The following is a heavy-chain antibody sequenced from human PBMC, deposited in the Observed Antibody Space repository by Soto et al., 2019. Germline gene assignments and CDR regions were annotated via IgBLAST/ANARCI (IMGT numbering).Heavy chain of an antibody. D-gene: IGHD2-15*01. CDR1: GGFISSYY. CDR2: IYYSGST. CDR3: ARAYGGNCLER. V-gene: IGHV4-59*01. Sequence: PPETLSLTWTVSGGFISSYYWSWIRQPPGKGLEWIGYIYYSGSTNYNPSLKSRVTISVDTSKNQFSLKLSSVTAADTAVYYCARAYGGNCLERWGQGTLVPVS. J-gene: IGHJ4*02.